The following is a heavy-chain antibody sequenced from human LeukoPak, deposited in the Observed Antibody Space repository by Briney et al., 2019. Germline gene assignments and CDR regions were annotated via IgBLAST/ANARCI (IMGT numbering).Heavy chain of an antibody. CDR3: ARDSLGYCSSTSCSIPHY. Sequence: GASVKVSCKASGYTFTSYGISWVRQAPGQGLEWMGWISAYNGNTNYAQKLQGRVTKTTDTSTSTAYMELRSLRSDDTAVYYCARDSLGYCSSTSCSIPHYWGQGTLVTVSS. CDR2: ISAYNGNT. CDR1: GYTFTSYG. V-gene: IGHV1-18*04. J-gene: IGHJ4*02. D-gene: IGHD2-2*01.